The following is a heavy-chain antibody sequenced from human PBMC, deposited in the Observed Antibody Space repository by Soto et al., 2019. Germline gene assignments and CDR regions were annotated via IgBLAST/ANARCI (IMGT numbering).Heavy chain of an antibody. V-gene: IGHV1-18*01. Sequence: QVHLVQSGVEVKTPGASVKVSCQASGYTFFTYDISWVRQAPGQGLEWMGWISTYSGDTKYAQKFQGRVTMTTDTSTTTAYLELRSLRPDDTAVYYCARHHGPTTSENWFDPWGQGTLVTGSS. J-gene: IGHJ5*02. CDR1: GYTFFTYD. CDR2: ISTYSGDT. D-gene: IGHD1-26*01. CDR3: ARHHGPTTSENWFDP.